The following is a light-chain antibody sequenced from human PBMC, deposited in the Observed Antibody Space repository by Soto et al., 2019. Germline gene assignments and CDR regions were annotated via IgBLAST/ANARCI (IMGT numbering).Light chain of an antibody. Sequence: QSALTQPASVSGSPGQSITISCTGTSSDVGDNNYVSWYQQHPGKAPKLMIYDVTHRPSGISNRFSGSKSGNTASLTISGPQAEDEDDYYCSSYTSSSTLYVFGTGTKVTVL. V-gene: IGLV2-14*01. CDR1: SSDVGDNNY. CDR3: SSYTSSSTLYV. CDR2: DVT. J-gene: IGLJ1*01.